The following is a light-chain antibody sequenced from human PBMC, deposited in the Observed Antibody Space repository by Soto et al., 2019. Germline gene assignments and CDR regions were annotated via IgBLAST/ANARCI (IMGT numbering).Light chain of an antibody. J-gene: IGKJ2*01. CDR2: GAS. CDR3: QQSNNWPYT. CDR1: QSVSDN. V-gene: IGKV3-15*01. Sequence: EVVMTQSPVTLSVSPGERVTLSCRASQSVSDNLAWYQQKPGQAPSLLIYGASTRATTIPGRFSGSGSGTEFTLTISSLQSEDFAVYYCQQSNNWPYTFGQGTKLDIK.